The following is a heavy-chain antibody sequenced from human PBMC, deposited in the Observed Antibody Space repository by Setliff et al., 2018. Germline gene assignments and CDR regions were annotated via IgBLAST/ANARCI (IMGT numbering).Heavy chain of an antibody. Sequence: SETLSLTCAVYGGSFSGYYWSWIRQPPGKGLEWIGEINHSGSTNYNPSLKSRVTISVDTSKNQFSLKLSSVTAADTAVYYCARTLYDYDILTGPGYYFDYWGQGTLVTV. J-gene: IGHJ4*02. CDR2: INHSGST. CDR3: ARTLYDYDILTGPGYYFDY. D-gene: IGHD3-9*01. V-gene: IGHV4-34*01. CDR1: GGSFSGYY.